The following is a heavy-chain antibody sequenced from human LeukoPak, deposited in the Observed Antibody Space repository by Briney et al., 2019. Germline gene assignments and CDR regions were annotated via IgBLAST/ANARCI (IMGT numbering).Heavy chain of an antibody. CDR3: ARNYYDVLTGPRPDAFDI. V-gene: IGHV5-51*01. CDR2: IYPGDSHT. Sequence: GESVKISCKGYGYSFIGYWIGWVRQMPGKGLEWMGIIYPGDSHTTYSPSFQGQVTISADKSISTAYLQWSSLKASDTAMYYCARNYYDVLTGPRPDAFDIWGHGTMVTVSS. D-gene: IGHD3-9*01. J-gene: IGHJ3*02. CDR1: GYSFIGYW.